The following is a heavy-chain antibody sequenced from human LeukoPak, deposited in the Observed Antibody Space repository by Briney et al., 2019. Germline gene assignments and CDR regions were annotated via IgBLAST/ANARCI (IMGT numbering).Heavy chain of an antibody. J-gene: IGHJ4*02. D-gene: IGHD5-18*01. CDR2: ISGSGGST. CDR1: GFTFSSYA. Sequence: GGSLRLSCAASGFTFSSYAMSWVRQAPWKGLEWVSAISGSGGSTYYADSVKGRFTISRDNSKNTLYLQMNSLRAEDTAVYYCAKAKPWIQLEWYFGYWGQGTLVTVSS. V-gene: IGHV3-23*01. CDR3: AKAKPWIQLEWYFGY.